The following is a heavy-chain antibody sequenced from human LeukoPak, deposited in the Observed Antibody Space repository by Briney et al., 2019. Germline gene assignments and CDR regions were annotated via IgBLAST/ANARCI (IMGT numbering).Heavy chain of an antibody. CDR1: GFTFSSYA. D-gene: IGHD4-11*01. CDR3: ARDRNYPRDQFDY. CDR2: ISYDGSNK. Sequence: GGSLRLSCAASGFTFSSYAMHWVRQAPGKGLEWVAVISYDGSNKYYADSVRGRFTISRDNSKNTVYLQMQNLRAEDTAVYFCARDRNYPRDQFDYWGQGTLVTVSS. V-gene: IGHV3-30-3*01. J-gene: IGHJ4*02.